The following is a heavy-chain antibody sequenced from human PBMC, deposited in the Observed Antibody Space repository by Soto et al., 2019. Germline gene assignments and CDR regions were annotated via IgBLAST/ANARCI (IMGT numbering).Heavy chain of an antibody. CDR1: GFTFSSYG. CDR2: ISYDGSNK. V-gene: IGHV3-30*18. Sequence: QVQLVESGGGVVQPGRSLRLSCAASGFTFSSYGMHWVRQAPGKGLEWVAVISYDGSNKYYADSVKGRFTISRDNSKNTLYLQMNSLRAEDTAVYYCAKDGRIVGATIPLEFWGQGTLVTVSS. J-gene: IGHJ4*02. D-gene: IGHD1-26*01. CDR3: AKDGRIVGATIPLEF.